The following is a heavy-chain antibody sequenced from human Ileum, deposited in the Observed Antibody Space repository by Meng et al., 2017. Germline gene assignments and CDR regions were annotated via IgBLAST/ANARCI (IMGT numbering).Heavy chain of an antibody. CDR3: ARDCSGGGCFDP. CDR1: GGAFSSSA. V-gene: IGHV1-69*10. Sequence: QVQLVQSGAEVKYPGSSVTVSCKASGGAFSSSAIGWLRQAPGRGLEWMGGIIPILNASTYAQNFKGRVTLSADMATTTVYMELSSLTSDDTAVYFCARDCSGGGCFDPWGQGTLAVSS. J-gene: IGHJ5*02. D-gene: IGHD2-15*01. CDR2: IIPILNAS.